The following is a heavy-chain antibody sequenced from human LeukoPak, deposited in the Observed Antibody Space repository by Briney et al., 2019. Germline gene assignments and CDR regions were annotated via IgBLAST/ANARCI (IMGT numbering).Heavy chain of an antibody. CDR3: AREKRITMVRGVINWFDP. CDR1: GGSISSYY. J-gene: IGHJ5*02. CDR2: INHSGST. Sequence: PSETLSLTCTVSGGSISSYYWSWIRQPPGKGLEWIGEINHSGSTNYNPSLKSRVTISVDTSKNQFSLKLSSVTAADTAVYYCAREKRITMVRGVINWFDPWGQGTLVTVSS. V-gene: IGHV4-34*01. D-gene: IGHD3-10*01.